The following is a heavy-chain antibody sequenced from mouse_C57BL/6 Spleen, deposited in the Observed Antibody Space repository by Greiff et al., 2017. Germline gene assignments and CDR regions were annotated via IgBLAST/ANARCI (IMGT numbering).Heavy chain of an antibody. CDR2: IYPRDGST. CDR1: GYTFTSYD. J-gene: IGHJ2*01. D-gene: IGHD1-1*01. CDR3: ARWSSSYEGDY. V-gene: IGHV1-85*01. Sequence: QVQLQQSGPELVKPGASVKLSCKASGYTFTSYDINWVKQRPGQGLEWIGWIYPRDGSTKYNEKSKGKATWTVDTSSSTAYMELPSLTSEDSAVYFCARWSSSYEGDYWGQGTTLTVSS.